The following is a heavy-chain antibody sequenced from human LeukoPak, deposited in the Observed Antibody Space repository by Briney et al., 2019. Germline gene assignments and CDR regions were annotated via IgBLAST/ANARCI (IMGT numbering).Heavy chain of an antibody. D-gene: IGHD1-20*01. J-gene: IGHJ4*02. CDR2: ISGSGGST. V-gene: IGHV3-23*01. CDR3: AKNGGYNWNEVDY. Sequence: GGSLRLSCVASGFTFRTYVMSWVRQTPEKGLEWVSTISGSGGSTYYADSVKGRFTISRDNSKNTLYLQMNSLRAEDTALYYCAKNGGYNWNEVDYWGQGTLVTVSS. CDR1: GFTFRTYV.